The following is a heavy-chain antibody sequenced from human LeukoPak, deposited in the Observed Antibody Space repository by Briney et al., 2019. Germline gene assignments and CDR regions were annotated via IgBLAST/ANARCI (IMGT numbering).Heavy chain of an antibody. D-gene: IGHD5-24*01. CDR2: IYTSGST. CDR3: AVETTQGYAFDI. J-gene: IGHJ3*02. V-gene: IGHV4-61*02. Sequence: PSETLSLTCTVSGGSISSGSYYWSWIRQPAGKGLEWIGRIYTSGSTNYNPSLKSRVTISVDTSKNQFSLKLSSVTAADTAVYYCAVETTQGYAFDIWGQGTMVTVSS. CDR1: GGSISSGSYY.